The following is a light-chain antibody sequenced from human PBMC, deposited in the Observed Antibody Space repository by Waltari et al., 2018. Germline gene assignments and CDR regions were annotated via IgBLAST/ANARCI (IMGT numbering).Light chain of an antibody. CDR3: MQGTHWPYT. J-gene: IGKJ2*01. Sequence: DVVMTQSPLSLPVTLGQPASISCKSSQSLVHSGGNTHLNWFHQSPCQSPRRLIYRVANRDPGVPDRFSGGGSGTDFTLKISRVEAEDVGVYYCMQGTHWPYTFGQGTRLDIK. CDR1: QSLVHSGGNTH. CDR2: RVA. V-gene: IGKV2-30*02.